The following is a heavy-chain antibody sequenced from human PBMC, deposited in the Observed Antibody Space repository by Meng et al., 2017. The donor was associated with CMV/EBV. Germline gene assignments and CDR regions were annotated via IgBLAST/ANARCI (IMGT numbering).Heavy chain of an antibody. CDR3: TTDDGRGAHSGSYWG. J-gene: IGHJ4*02. Sequence: GESLKISCAASGFTFSNAWMSWVRQAPGKGLEWVGRIKSKTDGGTTDYAAPVKGRFTISRDDSKNTLYLQMNSLKTEDTAVYCCTTDDGRGAHSGSYWGWGQGTLVTVSS. V-gene: IGHV3-15*01. CDR2: IKSKTDGGTT. CDR1: GFTFSNAW. D-gene: IGHD1-26*01.